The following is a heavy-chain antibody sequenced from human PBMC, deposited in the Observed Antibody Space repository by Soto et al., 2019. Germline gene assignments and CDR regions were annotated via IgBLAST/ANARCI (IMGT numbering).Heavy chain of an antibody. Sequence: ASVKVSCKASGYTFTSHGISWVRQAPGQGLEWMGWVSAYNGNTKYAQNIQGRVTMTTDRSTSTAYMELRSLRSDDTAVYYCARDGSKYQLLLPGGEWREYSSSRSGSGFDYWGPGTLVTVSS. V-gene: IGHV1-18*04. CDR3: ARDGSKYQLLLPGGEWREYSSSRSGSGFDY. D-gene: IGHD2-2*01. J-gene: IGHJ4*02. CDR2: VSAYNGNT. CDR1: GYTFTSHG.